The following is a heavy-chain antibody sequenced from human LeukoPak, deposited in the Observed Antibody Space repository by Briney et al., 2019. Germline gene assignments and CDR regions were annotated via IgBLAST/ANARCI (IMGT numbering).Heavy chain of an antibody. Sequence: GGSLRLSCAASGFTFSSYSMNWVRQAPGKGLEWISHISGTTGTTSYADSVKGRFTISRDNVKESLYLQMSSLRDEDTAIYYCARGGRLGGQGTLVTVSS. V-gene: IGHV3-48*02. D-gene: IGHD3-9*01. J-gene: IGHJ4*02. CDR1: GFTFSSYS. CDR2: ISGTTGTT. CDR3: ARGGRL.